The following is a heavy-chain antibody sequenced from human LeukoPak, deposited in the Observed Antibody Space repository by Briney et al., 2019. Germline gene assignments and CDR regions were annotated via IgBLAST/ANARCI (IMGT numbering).Heavy chain of an antibody. V-gene: IGHV3-33*05. J-gene: IGHJ4*02. Sequence: GGSLRLSCAASGFTFSNYGMHWVRQAPGKGLEWVAGVSHDGSNKDYGDSVEGRFTISRDNSKNTLYLQMNYLRAEDTAVYYCAKLLTSETDYWGQGTLVTVSS. CDR3: AKLLTSETDY. CDR1: GFTFSNYG. D-gene: IGHD2-15*01. CDR2: VSHDGSNK.